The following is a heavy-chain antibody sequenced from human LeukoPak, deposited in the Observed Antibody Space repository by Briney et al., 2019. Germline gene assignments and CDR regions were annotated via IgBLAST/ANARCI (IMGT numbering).Heavy chain of an antibody. V-gene: IGHV3-21*01. CDR3: ARDLIGITMIVVVPSGPFDY. D-gene: IGHD3-22*01. CDR2: ISSSSSYI. J-gene: IGHJ4*02. Sequence: GGSLRLSCAASGFTFSSYSMNWVRQAPGKGLEWVSSISSSSSYIYYADSVKGRFTISRDNAKNSLYLQMNSLRAEDTAVYYCARDLIGITMIVVVPSGPFDYWGQGTLVTVSS. CDR1: GFTFSSYS.